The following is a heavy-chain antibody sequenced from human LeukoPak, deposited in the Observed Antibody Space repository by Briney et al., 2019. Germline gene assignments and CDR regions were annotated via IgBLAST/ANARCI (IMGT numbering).Heavy chain of an antibody. V-gene: IGHV3-43*02. Sequence: GGSLRLSCAASGFTFDDHAMHWVRQAPGKGLEWVSLISGDGGSTYYEDSVKGRFTISRDNSKNSLYLQMNSLGTEDTALYYCAKPGPTGYSSYFDYWGQGTLVTVSS. CDR2: ISGDGGST. J-gene: IGHJ4*02. CDR1: GFTFDDHA. CDR3: AKPGPTGYSSYFDY. D-gene: IGHD4-11*01.